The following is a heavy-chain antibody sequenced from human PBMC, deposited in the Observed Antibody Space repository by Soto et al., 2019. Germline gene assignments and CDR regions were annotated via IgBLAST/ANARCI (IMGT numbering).Heavy chain of an antibody. CDR3: ARESGGRIRDAGFDY. CDR1: GFTFSGYY. Sequence: QVQLVESGGGLVKPGGSLRLSCAASGFTFSGYYMSWIRQAPGEGLEWVSYISTSGSTIHYADSVKGRFTISRDNAKNSLYLQMNSPRAEDPAVYYCARESGGRIRDAGFDYWGQGTLVTVSS. V-gene: IGHV3-11*01. CDR2: ISTSGSTI. J-gene: IGHJ4*02. D-gene: IGHD3-10*01.